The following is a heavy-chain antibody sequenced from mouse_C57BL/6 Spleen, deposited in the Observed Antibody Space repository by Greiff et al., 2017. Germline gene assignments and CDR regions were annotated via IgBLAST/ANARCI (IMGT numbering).Heavy chain of an antibody. CDR3: ARFSLRAHYFDY. CDR1: GYTFTSYW. V-gene: IGHV1-55*01. Sequence: QVQLQQPGAELVKPGASVKMSCKASGYTFTSYWITWVKQRPGQGLEWIGDIYPGSGSTNYNEKFKSKATLTVDTSSSTAYMQLSSLTSEDSAVYYCARFSLRAHYFDYWGQGTTLTVSS. CDR2: IYPGSGST. D-gene: IGHD1-1*01. J-gene: IGHJ2*01.